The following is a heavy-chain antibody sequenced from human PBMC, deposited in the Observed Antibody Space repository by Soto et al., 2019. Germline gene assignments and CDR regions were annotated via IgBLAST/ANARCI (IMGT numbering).Heavy chain of an antibody. D-gene: IGHD3-10*01. CDR1: GGSFIGYY. V-gene: IGHV4-34*01. Sequence: PSETLFLTWSVYGGSFIGYYGVWIRQPPGKGLEWIGEINHSGRTNYNPSLKSRVTISVDTSKNQFSLKLSSVTAADTAVYYCARGGYYGSGIYGMDVWGQGTTVTVSS. J-gene: IGHJ6*02. CDR2: INHSGRT. CDR3: ARGGYYGSGIYGMDV.